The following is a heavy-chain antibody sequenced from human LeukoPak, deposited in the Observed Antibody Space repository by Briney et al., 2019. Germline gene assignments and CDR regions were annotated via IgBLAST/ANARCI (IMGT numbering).Heavy chain of an antibody. J-gene: IGHJ4*02. D-gene: IGHD6-13*01. CDR2: ISGSGAST. CDR3: AKRTGSSRYGPFDY. CDR1: GLTLSSYS. Sequence: GGSLRLSCAASGLTLSSYSMSWVRQAPEKGLEWVSGISGSGASTYYADSVKGRFTISRDDSKTTLYLQMNSLRAEDTAVYYCAKRTGSSRYGPFDYWGQRTLVTVSS. V-gene: IGHV3-23*01.